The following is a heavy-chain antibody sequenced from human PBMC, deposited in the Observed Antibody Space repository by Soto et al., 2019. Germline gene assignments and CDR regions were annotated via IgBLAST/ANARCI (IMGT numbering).Heavy chain of an antibody. Sequence: SQPLRVRWTVAGGSGVSGGGYWSWIRQPPGKGLEWIGYIYYSGSTNYNPSLKSRVTISVDTSKNQFSLKLSSVTAAETAVYYCARETKAARGAAGSYYYYGMDVWGQGPTVTVSS. CDR3: ARETKAARGAAGSYYYYGMDV. CDR2: IYYSGST. J-gene: IGHJ6*02. D-gene: IGHD6-13*01. CDR1: GGSGVSGGGY. V-gene: IGHV4-61*08.